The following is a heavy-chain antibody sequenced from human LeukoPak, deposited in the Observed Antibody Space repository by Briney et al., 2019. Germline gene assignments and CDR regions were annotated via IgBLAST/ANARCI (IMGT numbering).Heavy chain of an antibody. CDR1: GYTFTAYY. D-gene: IGHD2-2*01. V-gene: IGHV1-2*02. J-gene: IGHJ4*02. CDR2: INPNSGGT. Sequence: ASVKVSCKSSGYTFTAYYMHWVRQAPGQGLEWMGCINPNSGGTNYAQNFQGRVTMTRDTSINTVYMELNRLRSDDTAVYYCARGAPGYCSGTNCPNPFDYWGQGNLVTVSS. CDR3: ARGAPGYCSGTNCPNPFDY.